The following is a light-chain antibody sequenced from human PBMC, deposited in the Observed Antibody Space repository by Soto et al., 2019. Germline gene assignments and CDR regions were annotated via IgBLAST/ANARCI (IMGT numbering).Light chain of an antibody. CDR3: SSYTTSRTLV. CDR2: DVT. Sequence: QSALTQPASVSGSPGQSITLSCTGTSSDVGAYDSVAWYQHNPGKAPKLMIYDVTNRPSGVSSRFSGSKSGHTACLSLSGLRAEDESDYYCSSYTTSRTLVFATRGKVTVL. J-gene: IGLJ1*01. CDR1: SSDVGAYDS. V-gene: IGLV2-14*01.